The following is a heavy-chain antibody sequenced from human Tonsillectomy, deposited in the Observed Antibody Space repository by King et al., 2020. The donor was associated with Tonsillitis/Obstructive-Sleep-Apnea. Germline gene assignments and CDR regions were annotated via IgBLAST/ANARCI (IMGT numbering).Heavy chain of an antibody. J-gene: IGHJ3*02. CDR3: ARGLDYYDSSGYAFDI. CDR1: GFTFSRYW. CDR2: IISDGSSR. V-gene: IGHV3-74*01. Sequence: VQLVEAGGGLVQPGGSLRLSCAASGFTFSRYWMHWVRQAPGKGLVWVSHIISDGSSRSYADSVKGRFTISRDNAKNSLYLQMNSLRAEDTAVYYCARGLDYYDSSGYAFDIWGQGTMVTVSS. D-gene: IGHD3-22*01.